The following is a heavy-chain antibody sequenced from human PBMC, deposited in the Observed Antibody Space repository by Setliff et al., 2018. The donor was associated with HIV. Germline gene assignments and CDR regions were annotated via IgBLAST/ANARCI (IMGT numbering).Heavy chain of an antibody. D-gene: IGHD3-10*01. J-gene: IGHJ4*02. Sequence: PSETLSLTCTVSGGSISSGGYYWNWIRQYPGKGLEWVGYIFNSGSTYYSPSLKSRVVISVDTSKNQFSLRLNSVTAADTAVYYCATRPADTKWYGVFDYWGQGRLVTVSS. CDR1: GGSISSGGYY. CDR3: ATRPADTKWYGVFDY. CDR2: IFNSGST. V-gene: IGHV4-31*03.